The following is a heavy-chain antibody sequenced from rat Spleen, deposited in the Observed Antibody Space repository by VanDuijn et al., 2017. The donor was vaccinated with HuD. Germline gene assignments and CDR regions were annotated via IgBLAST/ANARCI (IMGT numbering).Heavy chain of an antibody. CDR2: IIYDGGST. D-gene: IGHD1-9*01. J-gene: IGHJ2*01. CDR3: ARRHYGYTDYFDY. V-gene: IGHV5S10*01. CDR1: GFTFSDFN. Sequence: EVQLVESGGGLVQPGRSLKLSCAASGFTFSDFNMAWVRQAPKKGLEWVATIIYDGGSTYYRDSVKGRFTISRDNAKSSLYLQMDSLRSEDTATYYCARRHYGYTDYFDYWGQGVMVTVSS.